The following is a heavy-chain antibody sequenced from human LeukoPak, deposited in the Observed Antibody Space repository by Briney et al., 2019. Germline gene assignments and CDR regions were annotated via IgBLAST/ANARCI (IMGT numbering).Heavy chain of an antibody. CDR2: IYYSGST. V-gene: IGHV4-39*01. CDR1: GGSISSSSYY. CDR3: ARLHGANWRFDY. J-gene: IGHJ4*02. D-gene: IGHD4/OR15-4a*01. Sequence: SETLSLTCTVSGGSISSSSYYWGWIRQPPGKGLEWIGSIYYSGSTYYNPSLKGRVTISVDTSKNQFSLKLSSVTAADTAVYYCARLHGANWRFDYWGQGTLVTVSS.